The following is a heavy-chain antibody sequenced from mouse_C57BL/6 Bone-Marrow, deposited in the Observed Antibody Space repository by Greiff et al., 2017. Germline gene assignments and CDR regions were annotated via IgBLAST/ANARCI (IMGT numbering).Heavy chain of an antibody. CDR1: GFTFTDYY. D-gene: IGHD1-1*01. J-gene: IGHJ2*01. CDR3: ARSLVEDFDD. CDR2: IRNKANGYTT. Sequence: EVHLVESGGGLVQPGGSLSLSCAASGFTFTDYYMSWVRQPPGKALEWLGFIRNKANGYTTEYSASVKGRFTISRDNSQSILYLQMNALRAEDSATYYCARSLVEDFDDWGQGTTLTVSS. V-gene: IGHV7-3*01.